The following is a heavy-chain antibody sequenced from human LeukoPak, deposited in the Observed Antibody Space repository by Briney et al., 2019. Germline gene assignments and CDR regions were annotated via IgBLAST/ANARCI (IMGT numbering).Heavy chain of an antibody. CDR3: ATSVVGLSYDEHFQH. CDR1: GFTVNTNH. Sequence: GGSLRLSCAASGFTVNTNHMHWVRQAPGKGLEWVSTFYNGGSIYYLDSVKGRFTISRDSFKNTLYLQMNSLRVEDTAFYYCATSVVGLSYDEHFQHWGQGTLVTVSS. J-gene: IGHJ1*01. V-gene: IGHV3-53*01. D-gene: IGHD2-15*01. CDR2: FYNGGSI.